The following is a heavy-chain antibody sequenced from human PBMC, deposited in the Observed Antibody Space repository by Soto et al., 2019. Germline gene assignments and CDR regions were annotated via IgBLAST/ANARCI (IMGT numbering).Heavy chain of an antibody. CDR2: IYYDGST. V-gene: IGHV4-39*07. J-gene: IGHJ5*02. D-gene: IGHD4-17*01. CDR1: GASISSNTYY. CDR3: TKLPCADYGGIFDP. Sequence: PSETLSLTCTVSGASISSNTYYCAWIRLPPGKGLECIGSIYYDGSTYYNPSLKSRVTISVDTSKNQFSLKLSSVTTADTAVYYCTKLPCADYGGIFDPWGQRTLVTVSS.